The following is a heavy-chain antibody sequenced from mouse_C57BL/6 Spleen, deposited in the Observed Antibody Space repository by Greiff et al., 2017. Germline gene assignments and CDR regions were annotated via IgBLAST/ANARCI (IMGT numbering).Heavy chain of an antibody. CDR1: GYAFTNYL. CDR2: INPGSGGT. J-gene: IGHJ3*01. V-gene: IGHV1-54*01. CDR3: ARVSESEAY. Sequence: QVQLKQSGAELVRPGASVKVSCKASGYAFTNYLIEWVKQRPGQGLEWIGVINPGSGGTNYNEKFKGKATLTADKSSSTAYMQLSSLTSEDSAVYFCARVSESEAYWGQGTLVTVSA.